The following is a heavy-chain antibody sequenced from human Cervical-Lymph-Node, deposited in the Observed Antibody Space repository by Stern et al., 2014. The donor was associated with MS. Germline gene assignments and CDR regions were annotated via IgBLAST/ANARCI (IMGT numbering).Heavy chain of an antibody. CDR3: AKSHIPVVLTHYFDS. D-gene: IGHD6-19*01. CDR2: LTWKGGEI. J-gene: IGHJ4*02. V-gene: IGHV3-9*01. Sequence: EVQLVESGGGLARPGGSLRLSCAASGFTFGDYAMHWVRQVPGKGLEWVSGLTWKGGEIGYAASVKGRFTTSRDNAKSSLYLQMNSLKPEDTAFYYCAKSHIPVVLTHYFDSWGQGSLVIVSS. CDR1: GFTFGDYA.